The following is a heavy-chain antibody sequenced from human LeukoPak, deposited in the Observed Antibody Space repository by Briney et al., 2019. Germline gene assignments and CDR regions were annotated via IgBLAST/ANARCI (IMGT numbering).Heavy chain of an antibody. D-gene: IGHD3-10*01. CDR2: IIPILGIA. J-gene: IGHJ4*02. Sequence: SVKVSFKASGGTFSSYAISWVRQAPGQGLEWMGRIIPILGIANYAQKFQGRVTITADKSTSTAYMELSSLGSEDTAVYYCASSTGYYYGSGSTYIDYWGQGTLVTVSS. CDR3: ASSTGYYYGSGSTYIDY. CDR1: GGTFSSYA. V-gene: IGHV1-69*04.